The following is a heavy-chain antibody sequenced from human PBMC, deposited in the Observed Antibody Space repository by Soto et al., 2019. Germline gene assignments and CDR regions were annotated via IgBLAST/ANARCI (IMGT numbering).Heavy chain of an antibody. D-gene: IGHD2-15*01. J-gene: IGHJ5*02. V-gene: IGHV4-59*08. Sequence: LSLTCTVSGGSISSYYWSWIRQPPGKGLEWIGYMYYGGRTNYNPSLKSRVTISVDTSKMQVSLKLSSVTAADTAVYFCARGTPSPLIVRSSRGPWFDPWGQGTLVTVS. CDR1: GGSISSYY. CDR2: MYYGGRT. CDR3: ARGTPSPLIVRSSRGPWFDP.